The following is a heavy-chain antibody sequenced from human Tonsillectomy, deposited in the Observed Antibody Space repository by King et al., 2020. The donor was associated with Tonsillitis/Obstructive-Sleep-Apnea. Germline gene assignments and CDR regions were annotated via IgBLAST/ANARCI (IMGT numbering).Heavy chain of an antibody. V-gene: IGHV4-39*01. CDR3: VRHADGTNYYYYMDA. D-gene: IGHD2-2*01. J-gene: IGHJ6*03. CDR1: IGSVSSSSYY. Sequence: QLQESGPGLVKPSETLSLTCTVSIGSVSSSSYYWGWIRQPPGKGLAWIGSIYYDGTTYYNPSLQSRGTIYVDTSKNQFYLKLNSVTAADTAVYYCVRHADGTNYYYYMDAWGKGTTVTAAS. CDR2: IYYDGTT.